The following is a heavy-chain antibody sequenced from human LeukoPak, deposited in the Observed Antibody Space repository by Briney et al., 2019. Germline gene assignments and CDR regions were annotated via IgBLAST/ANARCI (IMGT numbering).Heavy chain of an antibody. J-gene: IGHJ6*02. CDR3: ARNTVMTTVTTGYGMDI. D-gene: IGHD4-17*01. V-gene: IGHV3-33*01. CDR2: IWYDGSNK. Sequence: GGSLRLSCAASGFTFSSYGMHWVRQAPGKGLEWVAVIWYDGSNKYYADSVKGRFTISRDNSKNTLYLQMNSLRAEDTAVYYCARNTVMTTVTTGYGMDIWGQGTTVTVSS. CDR1: GFTFSSYG.